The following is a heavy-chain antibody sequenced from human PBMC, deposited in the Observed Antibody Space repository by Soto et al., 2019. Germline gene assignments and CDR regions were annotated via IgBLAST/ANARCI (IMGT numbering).Heavy chain of an antibody. CDR3: ARVKADDYGDYGANYYYGMDV. CDR1: GGSISSYY. Sequence: SETLSLTCTVSGGSISSYYWSWIRQPPGKGLEGIGYIYYSGSTNYNPSLKSRVTISVDTSKNQFSLKLSSVTAADTAVYYCARVKADDYGDYGANYYYGMDVWGQGTTVTVSS. V-gene: IGHV4-59*01. D-gene: IGHD4-17*01. J-gene: IGHJ6*02. CDR2: IYYSGST.